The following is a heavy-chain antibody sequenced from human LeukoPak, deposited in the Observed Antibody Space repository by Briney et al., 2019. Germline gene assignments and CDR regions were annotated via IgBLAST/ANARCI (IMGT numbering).Heavy chain of an antibody. V-gene: IGHV1-69*04. CDR2: IIPILGIA. CDR3: ARDRVSRGGSCFDY. J-gene: IGHJ4*02. CDR1: GGTFSSYT. Sequence: GASVKVSCKASGGTFSSYTISWVRQAPGQGLEWMGRIIPILGIANYAQKFQGRVTITADKSTSTAYMELSSLRSEDTAVYYCARDRVSRGGSCFDYWGQGTLVTVSS. D-gene: IGHD2-15*01.